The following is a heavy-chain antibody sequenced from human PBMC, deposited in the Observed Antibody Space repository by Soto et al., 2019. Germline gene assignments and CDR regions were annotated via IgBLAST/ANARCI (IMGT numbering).Heavy chain of an antibody. J-gene: IGHJ6*02. Sequence: GASVKVSCKASGGTFNSYGISWVRQAPGQGLDWMGVIIPLYGTVNYAQKFQGRVSITADKSTSTAYMDLNSLRSDDTAVYYCARDQYDFRSGSYYYAMEVWGQGTKVTVSS. D-gene: IGHD3-3*01. CDR3: ARDQYDFRSGSYYYAMEV. CDR2: IIPLYGTV. V-gene: IGHV1-69*06. CDR1: GGTFNSYG.